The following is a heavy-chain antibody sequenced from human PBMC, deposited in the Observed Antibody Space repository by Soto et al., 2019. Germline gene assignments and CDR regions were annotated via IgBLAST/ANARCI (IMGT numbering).Heavy chain of an antibody. CDR2: ISGSGGST. D-gene: IGHD6-13*01. CDR3: AKDPAAAGTTYSDY. V-gene: IGHV3-23*01. CDR1: GFTFSSYA. Sequence: GGSLRLSCAASGFTFSSYAMSWVRQAPGKGLEWVSAISGSGGSTYYADSVKGRFTISRDNSKNTLYLQMNSLRAEDTAVYYCAKDPAAAGTTYSDYWGQGTLVTVSS. J-gene: IGHJ4*02.